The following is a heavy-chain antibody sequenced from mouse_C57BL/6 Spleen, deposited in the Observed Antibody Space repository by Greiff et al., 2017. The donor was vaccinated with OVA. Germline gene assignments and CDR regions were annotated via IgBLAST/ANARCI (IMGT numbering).Heavy chain of an antibody. CDR1: GYSITSGYY. D-gene: IGHD1-1*01. CDR2: ISYDGSN. CDR3: ASPLLLRGYFDV. Sequence: ESGPGLVKPSQSLSLTCSVTGYSITSGYYWNWIRQFPGNKLEWMGYISYDGSNNYNPSLKNRISITRDTSKNQFFLKLNSVTTEDTATYYCASPLLLRGYFDVWGTGTTVTVSS. V-gene: IGHV3-6*01. J-gene: IGHJ1*03.